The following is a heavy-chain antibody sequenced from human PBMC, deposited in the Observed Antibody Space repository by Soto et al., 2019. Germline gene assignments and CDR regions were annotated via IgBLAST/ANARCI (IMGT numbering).Heavy chain of an antibody. D-gene: IGHD3-10*02. CDR1: GFTFDDYA. CDR3: AKCSGSCY. CDR2: ISWNSGSI. J-gene: IGHJ4*02. V-gene: IGHV3-9*01. Sequence: GGSLRLSCAASGFTFDDYAMHWVRQAPGKGLEWVSGISWNSGSIGYADSVKGRFTISRDNAKNSLYLQMNSLRAEDTALYYCAKCSGSCYWGQGTLVTVSS.